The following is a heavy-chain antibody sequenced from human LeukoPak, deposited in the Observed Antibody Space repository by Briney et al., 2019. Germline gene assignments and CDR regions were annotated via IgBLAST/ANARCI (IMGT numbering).Heavy chain of an antibody. CDR3: ARDGQGEDIVVVPAAKPLGY. V-gene: IGHV1-18*01. J-gene: IGHJ4*02. Sequence: ASVKVSCKASGYTFTSYGISWVRQAPGQGLEWMGWISAYNGNTNYAQKLQGGVTMTTDTSTSTAYMELRSLRSDDTAVYYCARDGQGEDIVVVPAAKPLGYWGQGTLVTVSS. CDR1: GYTFTSYG. CDR2: ISAYNGNT. D-gene: IGHD2-2*01.